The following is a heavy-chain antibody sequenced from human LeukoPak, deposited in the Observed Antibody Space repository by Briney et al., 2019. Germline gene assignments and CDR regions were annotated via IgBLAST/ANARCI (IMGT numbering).Heavy chain of an antibody. V-gene: IGHV5-51*01. J-gene: IGHJ4*02. CDR3: AGAAAQPPYFDY. CDR1: GYSFTSYL. Sequence: GESLKTSCKGSGYSFTSYLIGWVRQMPGKGLEWGGIIYHGGSDTRDSPSFQGQVAISADKPISTAYLQWSSLKASDTAMYYCAGAAAQPPYFDYWGQGTLVTVSS. CDR2: IYHGGSDT. D-gene: IGHD6-13*01.